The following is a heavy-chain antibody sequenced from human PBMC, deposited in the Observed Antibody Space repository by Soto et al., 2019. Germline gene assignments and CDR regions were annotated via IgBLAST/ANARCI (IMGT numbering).Heavy chain of an antibody. CDR1: GYTFNNYG. V-gene: IGHV1-18*04. CDR3: AWDGTRHQSTFPLY. D-gene: IGHD1-26*01. J-gene: IGHJ4*02. CDR2: ISTYHGYA. Sequence: SVKVSCKASGYTFNNYGISWVRQAPGQGLEWMGWISTYHGYANYAQNVQGRVTMTTDTSTTTDYMELRSLRSDDTAVYYCAWDGTRHQSTFPLYWGQGTPVTV.